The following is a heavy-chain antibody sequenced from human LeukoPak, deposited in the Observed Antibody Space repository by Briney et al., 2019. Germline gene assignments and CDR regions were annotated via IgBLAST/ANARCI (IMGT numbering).Heavy chain of an antibody. V-gene: IGHV3-23*01. D-gene: IGHD2-2*01. CDR2: ISGRGASK. CDR3: AKGVVVAPDVTPFDY. J-gene: IGHJ4*02. CDR1: GLTFNNYA. Sequence: GGSLRLSCAVSGLTFNNYAMSWVRQAPGKGMEWVSGISGRGASKYYADSVKGRFTISRDNSKNTLYLQMNSLRAEDTAVYYCAKGVVVAPDVTPFDYWGQGTLVTVSS.